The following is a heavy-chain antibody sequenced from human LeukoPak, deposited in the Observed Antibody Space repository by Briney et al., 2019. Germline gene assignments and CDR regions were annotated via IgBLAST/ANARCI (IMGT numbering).Heavy chain of an antibody. CDR2: KSYDGSNK. Sequence: GGSLRLSCAASGFTFSSYGMHWVRQAPGKGLEWVAVKSYDGSNKFYADSVKGRFTISRDNSKNTLYLQMNSLRAEDTAVYYCAKDISRWLQSCFDYWGQGTLVTVSS. CDR3: AKDISRWLQSCFDY. CDR1: GFTFSSYG. D-gene: IGHD5-24*01. J-gene: IGHJ4*02. V-gene: IGHV3-30*18.